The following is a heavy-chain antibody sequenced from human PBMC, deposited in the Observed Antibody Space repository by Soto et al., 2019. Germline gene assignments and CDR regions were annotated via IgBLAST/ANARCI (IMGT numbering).Heavy chain of an antibody. CDR3: ARTSVVTAPFNP. CDR2: IIPIFGTA. Sequence: SVKVSCKASGGTFSSYAISWVRQAPGQGLEWMGGIIPIFGTANYAQKFQGRVTITADESTSTAYMELSSLRSEDTAVYYCARTSVVTAPFNPWGQGTLVTVSS. J-gene: IGHJ5*02. V-gene: IGHV1-69*13. CDR1: GGTFSSYA. D-gene: IGHD2-21*02.